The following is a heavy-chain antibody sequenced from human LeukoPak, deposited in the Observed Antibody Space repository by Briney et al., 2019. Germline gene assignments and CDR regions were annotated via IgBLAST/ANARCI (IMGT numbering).Heavy chain of an antibody. CDR3: ARHGGGWEPIFFDS. CDR2: ISYSGST. Sequence: SETLSLTCTVSGGSITNSNYYWGWIRQPPGKGLEWIGSISYSGSTYYNPSLKSRVIIYADTSKNQFSLKLRSGTAADTAVYFCARHGGGWEPIFFDSWGQGTLVTVSS. CDR1: GGSITNSNYY. D-gene: IGHD1-26*01. V-gene: IGHV4-39*01. J-gene: IGHJ4*02.